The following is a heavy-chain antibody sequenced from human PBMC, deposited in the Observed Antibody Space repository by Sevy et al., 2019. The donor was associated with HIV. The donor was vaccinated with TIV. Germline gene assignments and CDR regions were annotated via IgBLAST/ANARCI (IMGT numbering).Heavy chain of an antibody. Sequence: GESLKISCAASGFTFSSYAMHWVRQAPGKGLEWVAVISYDGSNKYYADSVKGRFTISRDNSKNTLYLQMNSLRAEDTAVYYCARDRGLLWFGELTDYWGQGTLVTVSS. J-gene: IGHJ4*02. CDR3: ARDRGLLWFGELTDY. V-gene: IGHV3-30-3*01. D-gene: IGHD3-10*01. CDR2: ISYDGSNK. CDR1: GFTFSSYA.